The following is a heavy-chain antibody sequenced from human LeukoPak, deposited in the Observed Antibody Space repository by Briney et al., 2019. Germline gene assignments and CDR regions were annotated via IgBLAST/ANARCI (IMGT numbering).Heavy chain of an antibody. Sequence: GGSLRLSCAASGFTFSGYSMNWVRQAPGKGLEWVSYISSASNTIYYADSVKGRFTISRDNAKNSLCLQINSLRAEDTAVYHCARVNYYYASGSLDMDVWGKGTTVTVSS. D-gene: IGHD3-10*01. J-gene: IGHJ6*03. CDR2: ISSASNTI. CDR1: GFTFSGYS. CDR3: ARVNYYYASGSLDMDV. V-gene: IGHV3-48*01.